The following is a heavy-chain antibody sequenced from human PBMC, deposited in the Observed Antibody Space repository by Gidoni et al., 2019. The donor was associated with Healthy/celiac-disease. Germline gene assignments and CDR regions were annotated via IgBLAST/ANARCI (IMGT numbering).Heavy chain of an antibody. D-gene: IGHD2-2*02. CDR1: GFTFSSYS. Sequence: EVQLVESGGGLVQPGGSLRLSCAASGFTFSSYSINWVRQAPGKGLEWVSYISSSSSTIYYADSVKGRFTISRDNAKNSLYLQMNSLRAEDTAVYYCARDGRYCSSTSCYTPSWFDPWGQGTLVTVSS. J-gene: IGHJ5*02. CDR2: ISSSSSTI. CDR3: ARDGRYCSSTSCYTPSWFDP. V-gene: IGHV3-48*01.